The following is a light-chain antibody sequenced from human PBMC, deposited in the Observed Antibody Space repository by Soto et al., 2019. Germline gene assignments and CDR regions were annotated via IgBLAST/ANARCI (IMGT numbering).Light chain of an antibody. J-gene: IGKJ4*01. CDR2: DAS. CDR3: QHRSNWTLT. V-gene: IGKV3-11*01. Sequence: IVLTQSPATLSLSPGERATLSCRASQGVSSYLAWYQQKPGQAPRLLIYDASNRATGIPARFSGSGSGTDFTLTISSLETEDFAVYDCQHRSNWTLTFGGGTKVDIK. CDR1: QGVSSY.